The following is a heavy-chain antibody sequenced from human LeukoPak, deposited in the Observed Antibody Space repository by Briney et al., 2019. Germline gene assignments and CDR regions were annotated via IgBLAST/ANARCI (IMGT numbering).Heavy chain of an antibody. V-gene: IGHV3-33*01. J-gene: IGHJ4*02. CDR3: ARAPTSYYYFDY. CDR1: GFTFSSYG. CDR2: IWYDGSNK. Sequence: PGGSLRLSCAASGFTFSSYGMHWVRQAPGKGLEWVAAIWYDGSNKYYADSVKGRFTIPRDNSKNTLYLQMNSLRAEDTAVYYCARAPTSYYYFDYWGQGTLVTVSS. D-gene: IGHD1-26*01.